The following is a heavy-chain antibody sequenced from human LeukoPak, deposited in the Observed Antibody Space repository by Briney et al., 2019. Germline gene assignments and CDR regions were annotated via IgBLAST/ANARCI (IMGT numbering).Heavy chain of an antibody. J-gene: IGHJ4*02. CDR2: ISSSRNTI. Sequence: WGPLSLSCAASGFTSSSYSMNWVRQAPGKGLEWVSYISSSRNTIYYADSVKGPFTISRDNAKNSLFRQMNSLRDEDTSVYYCARAVTVVTRGGLVFDYWGQGTLVTVSS. CDR1: GFTSSSYS. D-gene: IGHD2-21*02. CDR3: ARAVTVVTRGGLVFDY. V-gene: IGHV3-48*02.